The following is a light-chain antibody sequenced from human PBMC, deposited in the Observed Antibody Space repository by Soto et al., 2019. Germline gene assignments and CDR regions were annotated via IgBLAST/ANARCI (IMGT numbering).Light chain of an antibody. V-gene: IGKV3-20*01. CDR3: QQYGSSPRT. J-gene: IGKJ1*01. CDR1: QSVSSSY. Sequence: EIVLTQSPGTLSLSPGERATLSCRASQSVSSSYLAWYQQKPGQAPRLLIDGASSRATGIPDRFSGSGSGTDFTLIISRLEPEDFAVYYWQQYGSSPRTFGQGTKVEIK. CDR2: GAS.